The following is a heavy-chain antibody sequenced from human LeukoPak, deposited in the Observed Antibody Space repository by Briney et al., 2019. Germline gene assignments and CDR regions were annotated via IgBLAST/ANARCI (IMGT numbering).Heavy chain of an antibody. V-gene: IGHV4-59*01. D-gene: IGHD6-13*01. CDR2: IHYSGST. CDR3: ARRVHSSSWSSYFYY. J-gene: IGHJ4*02. Sequence: PSETLSLTCTVSGGSINSYYWSWIRQPPGRGLEWIGSIHYSGSTSYNPSLRSRVTISVDKSKNQFFLKLSSVTATDTAVYYCARRVHSSSWSSYFYYWGQETLVTVSS. CDR1: GGSINSYY.